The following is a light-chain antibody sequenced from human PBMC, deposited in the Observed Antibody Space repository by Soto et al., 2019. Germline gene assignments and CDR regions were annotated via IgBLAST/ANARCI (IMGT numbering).Light chain of an antibody. CDR1: SSNIGAGYD. J-gene: IGLJ2*01. V-gene: IGLV1-44*01. CDR2: SND. Sequence: QSVLTQPPSVSGAPGQRVTISCTGSSSNIGAGYDVHWYQHLPGTAPKLLIFSNDERPSGVPDRFSGSKSGTSASLAISGLQSDDEADYYCATWDDSLNGVVFGGGTKLTVL. CDR3: ATWDDSLNGVV.